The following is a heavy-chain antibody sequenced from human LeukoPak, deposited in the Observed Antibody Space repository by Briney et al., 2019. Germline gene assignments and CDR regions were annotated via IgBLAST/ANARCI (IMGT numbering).Heavy chain of an antibody. CDR2: INHSGGT. J-gene: IGHJ4*02. V-gene: IGHV4-34*01. Sequence: SSETLSLTCAVYGGSFSGYYWSWVRQSPGKGLEWIGEINHSGGTNYNPSLKSRVTLSVDTSKNQFSMKLSSVTAADTAVYYCARGVPGYWGQGMLVTVSS. CDR1: GGSFSGYY. CDR3: ARGVPGY.